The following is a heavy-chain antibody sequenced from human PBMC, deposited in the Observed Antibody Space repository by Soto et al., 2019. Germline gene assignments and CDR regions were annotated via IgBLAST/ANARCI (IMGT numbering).Heavy chain of an antibody. Sequence: SETLSLTCTVSGGSISSYYWSWIRQPPGKGLAWIGYIYYSGSTNYNPSLKSRVTISVDTSKNQFSLKLRYVTAADTAGYYCARDLREWELDALDIWGQGKMVTVSS. J-gene: IGHJ3*02. CDR1: GGSISSYY. V-gene: IGHV4-59*01. D-gene: IGHD1-26*01. CDR3: ARDLREWELDALDI. CDR2: IYYSGST.